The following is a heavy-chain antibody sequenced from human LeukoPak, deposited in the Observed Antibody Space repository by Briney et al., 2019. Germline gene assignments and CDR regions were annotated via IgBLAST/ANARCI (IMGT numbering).Heavy chain of an antibody. Sequence: SETLSLTCAVYGGSFSGYYWSWIRQPPGKGLEWIGEINHSGSTNYNPSLKSRVTISVDTSKNQFSLKLSSVTAADTAVYYCARLGITMVRGAKDYYYYYMDVWGKGTTVTISS. V-gene: IGHV4-34*01. CDR2: INHSGST. CDR3: ARLGITMVRGAKDYYYYYMDV. CDR1: GGSFSGYY. J-gene: IGHJ6*03. D-gene: IGHD3-10*01.